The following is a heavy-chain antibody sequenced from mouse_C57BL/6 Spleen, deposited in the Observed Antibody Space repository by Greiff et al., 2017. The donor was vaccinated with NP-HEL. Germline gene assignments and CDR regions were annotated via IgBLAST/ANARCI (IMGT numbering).Heavy chain of an antibody. V-gene: IGHV1-50*01. J-gene: IGHJ2*01. D-gene: IGHD1-1*01. CDR3: AVEPPRITTVVPFDY. CDR2: IDPSDSYT. Sequence: VQLQQPGAELVKPGASVKLSCKASGYTFTSYWMQWVKQRPGQGLEWIGEIDPSDSYTNYNQKFKGKATLTVDTSSSTAYMQLSSLTSEDSAVYYCAVEPPRITTVVPFDYWGQGTTLTVSS. CDR1: GYTFTSYW.